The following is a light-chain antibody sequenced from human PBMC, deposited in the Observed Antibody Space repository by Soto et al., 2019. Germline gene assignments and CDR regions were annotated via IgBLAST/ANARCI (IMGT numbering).Light chain of an antibody. Sequence: QCALTQPASVSGSPGQSITISCTGTSSDVGGYNYVSWYQQHPGKAPKLMIYDVSNRPSGVSNRFSGSKSGNTASLTISGLQAEDEADYYCSSYTSSSTYVVFGGGTKLTVL. J-gene: IGLJ2*01. CDR2: DVS. V-gene: IGLV2-14*01. CDR1: SSDVGGYNY. CDR3: SSYTSSSTYVV.